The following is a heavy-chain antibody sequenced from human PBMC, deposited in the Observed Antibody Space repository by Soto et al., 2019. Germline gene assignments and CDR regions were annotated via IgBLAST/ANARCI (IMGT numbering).Heavy chain of an antibody. CDR3: ARLVYDTRLNYMYFDF. D-gene: IGHD6-6*01. J-gene: IGHJ4*02. CDR2: IFHDGTA. Sequence: TSETLSLTCAVSGVSISSGNWWTWVRQTPQRGLEYIGEIFHDGTANYYPSFERRVAISVDTSKNQFSLKLTSVTAADTAIYFWARLVYDTRLNYMYFDFWGQGALVTVSS. V-gene: IGHV4-4*02. CDR1: GVSISSGNW.